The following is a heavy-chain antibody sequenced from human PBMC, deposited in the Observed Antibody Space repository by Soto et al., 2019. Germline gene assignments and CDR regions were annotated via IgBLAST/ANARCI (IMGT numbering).Heavy chain of an antibody. J-gene: IGHJ3*02. Sequence: EVQLVESGGGLVQPGGSLRLSCAASGFTFSTYSLIWVRQSPGKGLEWVSYIDMGGITIYYGDSVRGRFTVSRDNARNSLFLQMNSLRDEYTAVYYCARDNLPGDPREAFDIWGQGTLVTVSS. CDR1: GFTFSTYS. D-gene: IGHD7-27*01. V-gene: IGHV3-48*02. CDR3: ARDNLPGDPREAFDI. CDR2: IDMGGITI.